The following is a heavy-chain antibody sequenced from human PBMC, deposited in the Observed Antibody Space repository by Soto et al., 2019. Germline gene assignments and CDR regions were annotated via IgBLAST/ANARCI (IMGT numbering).Heavy chain of an antibody. D-gene: IGHD1-1*01. Sequence: SETLSLTCTVSGGSFSGYFWTWIRQPPGKGLGWLAEIKHSGLTNYNPSVESRVSMSVDTSKNQFSLSLYSVTAADTAVYYCVRGPYNYNSRYFDYWGQGTLVTVSS. CDR2: IKHSGLT. CDR1: GGSFSGYF. J-gene: IGHJ4*02. V-gene: IGHV4-34*01. CDR3: VRGPYNYNSRYFDY.